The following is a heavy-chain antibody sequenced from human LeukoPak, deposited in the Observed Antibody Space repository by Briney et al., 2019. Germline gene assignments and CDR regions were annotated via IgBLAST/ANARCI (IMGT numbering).Heavy chain of an antibody. CDR2: ISAYNGDT. D-gene: IGHD6-13*01. Sequence: RASVKVSCKASGYTFTDYYIHWVRQAPGQGLEWMGWISAYNGDTNYAQKLQGRVTMTTDTSTSTAYMELRSLRSDDTAMYYCARDVGITVADSFDPWGQGTLVTVSS. CDR1: GYTFTDYY. J-gene: IGHJ5*02. V-gene: IGHV1-18*04. CDR3: ARDVGITVADSFDP.